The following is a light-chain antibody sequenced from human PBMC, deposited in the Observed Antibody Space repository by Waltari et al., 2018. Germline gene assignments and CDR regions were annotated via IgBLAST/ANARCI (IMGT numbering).Light chain of an antibody. CDR2: DVS. CDR1: SSDVGGYNY. CDR3: SSYTTSSTVV. J-gene: IGLJ2*01. V-gene: IGLV2-14*01. Sequence: QSALTQSASVSGSPGQSITISCTGTSSDVGGYNYVSWYQQHPGKAPKVMIYDVSKRPSGVSNRVSGSKSGNTASLTISGLQAEDEADYYCSSYTTSSTVVFGGGTKVTVL.